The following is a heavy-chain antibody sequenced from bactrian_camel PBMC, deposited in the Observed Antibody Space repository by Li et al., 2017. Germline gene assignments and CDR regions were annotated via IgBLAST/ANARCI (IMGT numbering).Heavy chain of an antibody. CDR1: NTASFNL. J-gene: IGHJ4*01. Sequence: HVQLVESGGGSVQAGGSLTLSCAASNTASFNLMGWFRQAPGKEREGVASIYTGGGNTDYVDAVKDRFTISQDAVENTVYLQMDRLKPEDTAIYYCAAQRLPHLRDGISWYERGDLDSPEAWMLYRYWGQGTQVTVS. D-gene: IGHD6*01. V-gene: IGHV3S54*01. CDR2: IYTGGGNT. CDR3: AAQRLPHLRDGISWYERGDLDSPEAWMLYRY.